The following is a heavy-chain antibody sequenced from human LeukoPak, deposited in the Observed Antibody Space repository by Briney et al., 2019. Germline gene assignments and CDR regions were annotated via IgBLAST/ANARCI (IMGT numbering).Heavy chain of an antibody. J-gene: IGHJ3*02. D-gene: IGHD3-22*01. CDR1: GFNFANHA. CDR2: ISGGGDIT. CDR3: AKDIQYYYDSSGYYGAFDI. V-gene: IGHV3-23*01. Sequence: GGSLRLSCAASGFNFANHAMSWVRQTAGKGLEWVSAISGGGDITYYADSVKGRFTISRDNSKDTLFLQMHSLRPGDTAVYYCAKDIQYYYDSSGYYGAFDIWGQGTMVTVSS.